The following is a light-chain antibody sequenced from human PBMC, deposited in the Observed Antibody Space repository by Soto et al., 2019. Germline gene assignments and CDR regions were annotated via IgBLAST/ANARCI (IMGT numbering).Light chain of an antibody. CDR3: CSYAGSGTYNDV. J-gene: IGLJ1*01. CDR2: EGS. Sequence: QSVLTQPASVSGSPGQSITISCTGSSSDVGIYSLVSWYQQHPGTAPKLMIYEGSKRPSGVSNRFSGSKSGNTASLTISGLQAEDEADYFCCSYAGSGTYNDVFGTGTKVTVL. V-gene: IGLV2-23*01. CDR1: SSDVGIYSL.